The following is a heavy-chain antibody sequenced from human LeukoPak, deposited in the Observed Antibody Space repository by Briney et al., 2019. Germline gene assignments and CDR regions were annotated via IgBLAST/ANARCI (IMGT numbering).Heavy chain of an antibody. CDR2: ISGSGGST. J-gene: IGHJ4*02. CDR3: AKCGYSYGYGLDY. CDR1: GFTFDDYA. Sequence: GGSLRLSCAASGFTFDDYAMHWVRQAPGKGLEWVSGISGSGGSTYYADSVKGRFTISRDNSKNTLYLQMNSLRAEDTAVYYCAKCGYSYGYGLDYWGQGTLVTVSS. D-gene: IGHD5-18*01. V-gene: IGHV3-23*01.